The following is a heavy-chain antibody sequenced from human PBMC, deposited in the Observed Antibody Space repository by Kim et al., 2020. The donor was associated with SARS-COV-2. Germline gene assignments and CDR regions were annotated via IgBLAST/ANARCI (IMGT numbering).Heavy chain of an antibody. D-gene: IGHD2-2*02. CDR1: GGSFSGYY. V-gene: IGHV4-34*01. CDR3: ARGRYCSSTSCYTQAFDI. Sequence: SETLSLTCAVYGGSFSGYYWSWIRQPPGKGLEWIGEINHSGSTNYNPSLKSRVTISVDTSKNQFSLKLSSVTAADTAVYYCARGRYCSSTSCYTQAFDIWGQGTMVTVSS. J-gene: IGHJ3*02. CDR2: INHSGST.